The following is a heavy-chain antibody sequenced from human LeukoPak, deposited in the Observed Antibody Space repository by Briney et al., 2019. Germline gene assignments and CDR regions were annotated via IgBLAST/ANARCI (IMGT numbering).Heavy chain of an antibody. Sequence: SETLSLTCTVSGGSISSSSYYWGWIRQPPGKGLEWIGSIYYSGSTNYNPSLKSRVTISVDTSKNQFSLKLSSVTAADTAVYYCARGRSKQQLVRWPFDYWGQGTLVTVSS. CDR3: ARGRSKQQLVRWPFDY. J-gene: IGHJ4*02. D-gene: IGHD6-13*01. CDR1: GGSISSSSYY. CDR2: IYYSGST. V-gene: IGHV4-39*07.